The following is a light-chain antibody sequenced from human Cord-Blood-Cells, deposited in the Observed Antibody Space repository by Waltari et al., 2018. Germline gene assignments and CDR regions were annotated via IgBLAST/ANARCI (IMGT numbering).Light chain of an antibody. Sequence: QPVLTPPPSASGTPCKRVTIHSSGSTSDLGSISVYWYQQLPGTAPQLLINRNNQRPSGVPDRFSGSKSGTAASLAISGLRAEDEADYYCAAWDDSLWVFGGGTKLTVL. CDR3: AAWDDSLWV. CDR1: TSDLGSIS. V-gene: IGLV1-47*01. J-gene: IGLJ3*02. CDR2: RNN.